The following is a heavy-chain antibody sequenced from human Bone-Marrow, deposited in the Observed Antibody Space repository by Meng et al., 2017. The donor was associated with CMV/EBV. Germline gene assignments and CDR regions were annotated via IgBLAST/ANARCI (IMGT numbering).Heavy chain of an antibody. Sequence: ASVKVSCKASGYTFTGYYLHWVRQAPGQGLEWMGWINPNSGGTNYAQKFQGRVTMTRDTSISTAYMELSRLRSDDTAVYYCARESSDHTDKADYWGQGTPVTVSS. CDR3: ARESSDHTDKADY. V-gene: IGHV1-2*02. CDR1: GYTFTGYY. CDR2: INPNSGGT. D-gene: IGHD3-22*01. J-gene: IGHJ4*02.